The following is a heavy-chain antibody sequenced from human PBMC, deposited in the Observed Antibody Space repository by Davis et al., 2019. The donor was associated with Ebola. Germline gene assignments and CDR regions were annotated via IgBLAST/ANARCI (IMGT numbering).Heavy chain of an antibody. D-gene: IGHD2-2*01. J-gene: IGHJ4*02. CDR1: GFTFSSYS. CDR3: ARGPLYQLLSIFDY. V-gene: IGHV3-48*04. Sequence: PGGSLRLSCAASGFTFSSYSMNWVRQAPGKGLEWVSYISSSSSTIYYADSVKGRFTISRDNAKNSLYLQMNSLRAEDTAVYYCARGPLYQLLSIFDYWGQGTLVTVSS. CDR2: ISSSSSTI.